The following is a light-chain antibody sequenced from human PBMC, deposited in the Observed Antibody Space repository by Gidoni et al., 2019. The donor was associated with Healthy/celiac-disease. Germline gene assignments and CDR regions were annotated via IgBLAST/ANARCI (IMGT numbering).Light chain of an antibody. CDR2: DVS. J-gene: IGLJ1*01. V-gene: IGLV2-14*01. CDR1: SSDVGGYNY. CDR3: SSYTSSSIFYV. Sequence: QSALTQPASVSASPGQSITISCTGTSSDVGGYNYVSWYQQHPGKAPKLMIYDVSNRPSGVSNRFSGSKSGNTASLTISGLQAEDEADYYCSSYTSSSIFYVFGTGTKVTVL.